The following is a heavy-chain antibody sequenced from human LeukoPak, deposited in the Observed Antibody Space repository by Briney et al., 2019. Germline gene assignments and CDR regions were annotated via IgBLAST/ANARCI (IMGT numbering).Heavy chain of an antibody. J-gene: IGHJ5*02. CDR2: IYYSGST. V-gene: IGHV4-31*03. Sequence: SQTLSLTCTVSGGSISSGGYYWSWIRQHPGKGLEWIGYIYYSGSTYYNPSLKSRVTKSVDTSKNQFSLKLSSVTAADTAVYYCAREYGSSGVGSWFDPWGQGTLVTVSS. CDR3: AREYGSSGVGSWFDP. D-gene: IGHD3-22*01. CDR1: GGSISSGGYY.